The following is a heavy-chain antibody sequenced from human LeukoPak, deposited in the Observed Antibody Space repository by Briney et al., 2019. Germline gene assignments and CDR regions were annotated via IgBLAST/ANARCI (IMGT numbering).Heavy chain of an antibody. CDR1: GASVTDYY. Sequence: SETPSLTCTVSGASVTDYYWSWIGQSPGKGLEWISYIHHSGNSDYNPSLRSRVTTSLDTSKNQFSLNLISVTAADTAVYYCTRGHWGLQSWSQGTLVTVSS. D-gene: IGHD7-27*01. CDR2: IHHSGNS. V-gene: IGHV4-59*02. CDR3: TRGHWGLQS. J-gene: IGHJ5*02.